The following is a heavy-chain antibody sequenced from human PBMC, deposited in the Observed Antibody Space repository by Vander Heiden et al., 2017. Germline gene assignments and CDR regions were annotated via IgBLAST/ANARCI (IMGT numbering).Heavy chain of an antibody. Sequence: ELKLVESGGDLVQPGGSLRLSCAASGLTFPDYSMHWVRQVPGKGLQWVSGINWNSGRIGYADSVKGRFTISRDNAKNSLYLQMNSLRGEDTALYYCIKETSAGGADVWGQGTTVTVSS. CDR3: IKETSAGGADV. J-gene: IGHJ6*02. V-gene: IGHV3-9*01. D-gene: IGHD1-26*01. CDR2: INWNSGRI. CDR1: GLTFPDYS.